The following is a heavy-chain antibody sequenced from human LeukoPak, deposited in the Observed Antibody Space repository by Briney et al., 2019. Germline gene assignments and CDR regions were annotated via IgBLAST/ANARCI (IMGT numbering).Heavy chain of an antibody. J-gene: IGHJ6*03. V-gene: IGHV3-23*01. CDR3: AKVGNYDFWSGYSHYYMDV. Sequence: GGSLRLSCAASGFTFSSYAMSWVRQAPGKGLEWVSAISGSGGSTYYADSVKGRFTISRDNSKNTLYLQINRLRHEDTAVYYCAKVGNYDFWSGYSHYYMDVWGKGTTVTVSS. CDR1: GFTFSSYA. D-gene: IGHD3-3*01. CDR2: ISGSGGST.